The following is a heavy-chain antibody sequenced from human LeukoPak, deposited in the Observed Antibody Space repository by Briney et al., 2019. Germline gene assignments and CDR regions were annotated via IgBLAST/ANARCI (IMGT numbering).Heavy chain of an antibody. CDR2: IGGSGGST. CDR3: AKDGRSTTPGY. Sequence: PGGSLRLSCAASGFTFSSYWMHWVRQAPGKGLVWVSGIGGSGGSTYYADSVKGRFTISRDNSKNTLYLQMNSLRAEDTAVYYCAKDGRSTTPGYWGQGTLVTVSS. J-gene: IGHJ4*02. D-gene: IGHD2/OR15-2a*01. V-gene: IGHV3-23*01. CDR1: GFTFSSYW.